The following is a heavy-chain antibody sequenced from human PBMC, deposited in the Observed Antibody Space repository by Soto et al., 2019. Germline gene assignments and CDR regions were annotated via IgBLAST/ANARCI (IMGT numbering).Heavy chain of an antibody. CDR3: AKSIAAAGTRAYYYYGMDV. J-gene: IGHJ6*02. CDR2: ISGSGGST. CDR1: GFTFSSYA. V-gene: IGHV3-23*01. Sequence: GGSLRLSCAASGFTFSSYAMSWVRQAPWKGLEWVSAISGSGGSTYYADSVKGRFTISRDNSKNTLYLQMNSLRAEDTAVYYCAKSIAAAGTRAYYYYGMDVWGQGTTVTVSS. D-gene: IGHD6-13*01.